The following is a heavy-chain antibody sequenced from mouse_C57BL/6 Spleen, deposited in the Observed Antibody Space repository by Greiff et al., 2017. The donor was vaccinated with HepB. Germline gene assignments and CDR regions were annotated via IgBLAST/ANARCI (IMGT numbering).Heavy chain of an antibody. D-gene: IGHD1-1*01. CDR2: ISNGGGST. Sequence: DVMLVESGGGLVQPGGSLKLSCAASGFTFSDYYMYWVRQTPEKRLEWVAYISNGGGSTYYPDTVKGRFTISRDNAKNTLYLQMSRLQSEDTAMYYCARRPDYYGSSYGYFDVWGTGTTVTVSS. CDR1: GFTFSDYY. CDR3: ARRPDYYGSSYGYFDV. V-gene: IGHV5-12*01. J-gene: IGHJ1*03.